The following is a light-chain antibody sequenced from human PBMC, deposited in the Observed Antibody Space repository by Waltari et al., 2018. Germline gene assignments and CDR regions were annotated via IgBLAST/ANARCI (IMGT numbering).Light chain of an antibody. V-gene: IGKV3-11*01. Sequence: SCRASQSVISFLAWDQQNRGQAPRLLIYDASTRATGIPARFSGSGSGTDFTLTISSLEPEDFAVYYGQQRKTWPITFGQGTRLEIK. CDR2: DAS. CDR3: QQRKTWPIT. CDR1: QSVISF. J-gene: IGKJ5*01.